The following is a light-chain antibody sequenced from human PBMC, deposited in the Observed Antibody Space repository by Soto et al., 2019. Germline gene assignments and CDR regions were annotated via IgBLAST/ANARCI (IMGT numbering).Light chain of an antibody. CDR1: KLGDNY. V-gene: IGLV3-1*01. CDR2: EDT. Sequence: SYELTQSPSVSVSPGQTATITCSGAKLGDNYAYWYQQKPGQSPVVVIYEDTKRPSGIPERFSGSNSGNTATLTISGTQAMDEADYYCQAWDSSSVVFGGGTKLTVL. J-gene: IGLJ2*01. CDR3: QAWDSSSVV.